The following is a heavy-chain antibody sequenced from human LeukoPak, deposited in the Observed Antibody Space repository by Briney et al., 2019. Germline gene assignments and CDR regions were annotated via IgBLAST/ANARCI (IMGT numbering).Heavy chain of an antibody. Sequence: ASVKVSCKASGYSFTSHYMHWVRQAPGQGLEWMGWISAYNGNTNYAQKLQGRVTMTTDTSTSTAYMELSSLRSEDTAVYYCASEVAAAGTGLYFDYWGQGTLVTVSS. CDR1: GYSFTSHY. J-gene: IGHJ4*02. D-gene: IGHD6-13*01. CDR2: ISAYNGNT. CDR3: ASEVAAAGTGLYFDY. V-gene: IGHV1-18*04.